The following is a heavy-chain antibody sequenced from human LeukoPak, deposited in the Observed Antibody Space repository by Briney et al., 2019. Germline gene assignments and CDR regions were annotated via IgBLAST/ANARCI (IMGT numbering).Heavy chain of an antibody. CDR2: INRDGTGT. V-gene: IGHV3-74*01. CDR1: GFIFSDYW. J-gene: IGHJ4*02. CDR3: ARGLSYAVAYGDY. Sequence: GGSLRLSCAPSGFIFSDYWFHWARQTPGQVLVWVAAINRDGTGTSHADSVRGRFTVSRDNAKNTLYLQLNSLRADDTAVYYCARGLSYAVAYGDYWGQGTLVTVSS. D-gene: IGHD6-19*01.